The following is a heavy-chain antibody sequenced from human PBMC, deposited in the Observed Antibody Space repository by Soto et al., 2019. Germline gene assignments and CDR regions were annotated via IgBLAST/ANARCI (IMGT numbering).Heavy chain of an antibody. Sequence: GGSLRLSCAASGFTFSSYSMNWVRQAPGKGLEWVSSISSSSSYIYYADSVKGRFTISRDNAKNSLYLQMNSLRAEDTAVYYCARDPSSPSYYYGMDVWGQGTTVTVSS. CDR3: ARDPSSPSYYYGMDV. V-gene: IGHV3-21*01. CDR2: ISSSSSYI. CDR1: GFTFSSYS. D-gene: IGHD6-13*01. J-gene: IGHJ6*02.